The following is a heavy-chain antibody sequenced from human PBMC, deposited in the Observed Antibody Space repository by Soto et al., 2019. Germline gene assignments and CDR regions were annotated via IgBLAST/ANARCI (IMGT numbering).Heavy chain of an antibody. J-gene: IGHJ4*02. CDR2: IKSKTDGGTT. Sequence: GGSLRLSCAASGFTFSNAWMSWVRQAPGKGLEWVGRIKSKTDGGTTDYAAPVKGRFTISRDDSKNTLYLQMNSLKTEDTAVYYCTTDRTSGSYYRYWGQGTLVTVSS. CDR3: TTDRTSGSYYRY. V-gene: IGHV3-15*01. CDR1: GFTFSNAW. D-gene: IGHD1-26*01.